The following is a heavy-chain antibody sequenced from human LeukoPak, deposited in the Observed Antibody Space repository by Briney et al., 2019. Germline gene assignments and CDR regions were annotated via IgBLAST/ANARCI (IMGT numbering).Heavy chain of an antibody. J-gene: IGHJ5*02. D-gene: IGHD2-2*01. Sequence: SETLSLTCAFIVGSSVVNNWSGFGQPQGKGLKGMGEINHSEGTNSNPSLRSRVTISVDTSKNQFSLKLSSVTAADTAVYYCARGQGGYCSSTSCLHYRKMTTVTTTWFDPWGQGTLVTVSS. V-gene: IGHV4-34*01. CDR2: INHSEGT. CDR1: VGSSVVNN. CDR3: ARGQGGYCSSTSCLHYRKMTTVTTTWFDP.